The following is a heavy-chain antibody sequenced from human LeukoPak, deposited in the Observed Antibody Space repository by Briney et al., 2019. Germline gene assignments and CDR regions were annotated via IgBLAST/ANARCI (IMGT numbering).Heavy chain of an antibody. D-gene: IGHD3-3*01. CDR2: IYTSGST. CDR1: GESISGFY. CDR3: ARGGFLEWLLLGDY. Sequence: PSETLSLTCTVSGESISGFYWTWIRQPAGKGLEWIGRIYTSGSTNYNPSLKSRVTISVDTSKNQFSLKLSSVTAADTAVYYCARGGFLEWLLLGDYWGQGTLVSVSS. J-gene: IGHJ4*02. V-gene: IGHV4-4*07.